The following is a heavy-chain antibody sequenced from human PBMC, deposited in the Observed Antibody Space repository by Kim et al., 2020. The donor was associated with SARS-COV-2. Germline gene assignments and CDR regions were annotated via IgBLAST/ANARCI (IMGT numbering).Heavy chain of an antibody. CDR2: INHSGST. J-gene: IGHJ4*02. Sequence: SETLSLTCAVYGGSFSGYYWSWIRQPPGKGLEWIGEINHSGSTNYNPSLKSRVTISVDTSKNQFSLKLSSVTAADTAVYYCARGRMILRYFDWLLLGFDYWGQGTLVTVSS. CDR3: ARGRMILRYFDWLLLGFDY. V-gene: IGHV4-34*01. CDR1: GGSFSGYY. D-gene: IGHD3-9*01.